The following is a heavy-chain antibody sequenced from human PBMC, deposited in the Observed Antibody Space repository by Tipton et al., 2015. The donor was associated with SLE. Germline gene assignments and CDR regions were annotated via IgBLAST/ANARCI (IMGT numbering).Heavy chain of an antibody. D-gene: IGHD6-19*01. V-gene: IGHV4-34*01. J-gene: IGHJ3*02. CDR3: ARVPYSSGWTGWAFDI. CDR2: INHSGST. CDR1: GGSFSGYY. Sequence: TLSLTCAVYGGSFSGYYWSWIRQPPGKGLEWIGEINHSGSTNYNQSLKSRVTISVDTSKNQFSLKLSSVTAADTAVYYCARVPYSSGWTGWAFDIWGQGTMVTVSS.